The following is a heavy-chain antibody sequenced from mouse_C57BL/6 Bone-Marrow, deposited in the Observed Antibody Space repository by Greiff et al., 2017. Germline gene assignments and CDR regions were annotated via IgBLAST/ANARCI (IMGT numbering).Heavy chain of an antibody. CDR1: GFNIKDAY. J-gene: IGHJ3*01. CDR3: TREAWFAY. CDR2: IDPENGDT. V-gene: IGHV14-4*01. Sequence: VQLQQSGAELVRPGASVKLSCTASGFNIKDAYMHWVKQRPEQGLEWIGWIDPENGDTEYASKFQGKATITADTSSNTAYLQLSSLTSEDTAVYYCTREAWFAYWGQGTLVTVSA.